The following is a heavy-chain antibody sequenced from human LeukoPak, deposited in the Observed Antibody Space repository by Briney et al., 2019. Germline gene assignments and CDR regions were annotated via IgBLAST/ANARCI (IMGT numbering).Heavy chain of an antibody. CDR1: GYTFTSYG. D-gene: IGHD3-10*01. Sequence: ASVKVSCKASGYTFTSYGISWVRQAPGQGLEWMGWINPNSGGTNYAQKFQGRVTMTRDTSISAAYMELSRLRSDDTAVYYCARDRRITMVRGVMYYWGQGTLVTVSS. J-gene: IGHJ4*02. CDR2: INPNSGGT. CDR3: ARDRRITMVRGVMYY. V-gene: IGHV1-2*02.